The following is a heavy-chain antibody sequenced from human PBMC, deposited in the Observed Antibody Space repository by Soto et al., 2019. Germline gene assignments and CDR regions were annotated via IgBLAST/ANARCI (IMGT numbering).Heavy chain of an antibody. CDR1: GFTFSSYW. CDR2: INSDGSST. CDR3: ASVLYSSSPGIYFDY. Sequence: EVQLVESGGGLVQPGGSLRLSCAASGFTFSSYWMHWVRQAPGKGLVWVSRINSDGSSTSYADSVKGRFTISRDNAKNTLYLQMNSLRAEDTAVYYCASVLYSSSPGIYFDYWGQGTLVTVSS. D-gene: IGHD6-6*01. J-gene: IGHJ4*02. V-gene: IGHV3-74*01.